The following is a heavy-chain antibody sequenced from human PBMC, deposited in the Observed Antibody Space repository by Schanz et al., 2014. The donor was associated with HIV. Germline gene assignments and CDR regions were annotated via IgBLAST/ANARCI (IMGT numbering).Heavy chain of an antibody. V-gene: IGHV3-30-3*01. CDR3: ARDAEGSWKWGYFDY. D-gene: IGHD6-13*01. CDR1: GFTFSSFA. CDR2: ISNEGTKR. J-gene: IGHJ4*02. Sequence: QVPLVESGGGVVQPGRSLRLSCAASGFTFSSFAMHWVRPAPGKGQEWETLISNEGTKRYYADSVKGRFTVSRDNTKNTLYLQMNSLTPEDTAVYYCARDAEGSWKWGYFDYGGQGILVTVSS.